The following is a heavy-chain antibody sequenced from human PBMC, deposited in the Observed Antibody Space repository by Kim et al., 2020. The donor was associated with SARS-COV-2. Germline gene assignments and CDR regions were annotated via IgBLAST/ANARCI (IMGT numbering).Heavy chain of an antibody. D-gene: IGHD3-10*01. Sequence: SETLSLTCTVSGGSISSSNDYWGWIRQPPGKGLEWIGSIYYTGSTYYNPSLKSRVSISVDTSKNQFSLKLSSVTAADAAVYYCARLSSGVGDYWGQGTLV. CDR3: ARLSSGVGDY. CDR2: IYYTGST. CDR1: GGSISSSNDY. V-gene: IGHV4-39*01. J-gene: IGHJ4*02.